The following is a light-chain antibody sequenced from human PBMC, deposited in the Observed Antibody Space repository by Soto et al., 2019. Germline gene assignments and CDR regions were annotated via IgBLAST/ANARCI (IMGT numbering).Light chain of an antibody. CDR2: GAS. CDR1: ESVRDKY. CDR3: QQYTGPPTT. Sequence: EIVLTQSPGTLSLSPGERATLSCRASESVRDKYLAWYQQKPGQAPRLLIYGASTRATGIPDRFSGSGSGTDFTLTITRLEPEDSAVYFCQQYTGPPTTFGQGTRLEIK. J-gene: IGKJ5*01. V-gene: IGKV3-20*01.